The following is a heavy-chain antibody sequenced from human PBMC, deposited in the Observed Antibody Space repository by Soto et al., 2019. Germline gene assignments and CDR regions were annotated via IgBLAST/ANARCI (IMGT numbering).Heavy chain of an antibody. J-gene: IGHJ4*02. CDR3: AREVQVHTPAFVY. Sequence: QVQLVQSGAEMKKPGSSVKVSCQSSGATFNTYARTGVRQAPGKGPGGMGDISPMLGAANYAPKFQATVTSTTDESTGTSYMQLGRLTSEDTALYFCAREVQVHTPAFVYWGQGTLVTVSS. V-gene: IGHV1-69*19. CDR1: GATFNTYA. D-gene: IGHD3-10*01. CDR2: ISPMLGAA.